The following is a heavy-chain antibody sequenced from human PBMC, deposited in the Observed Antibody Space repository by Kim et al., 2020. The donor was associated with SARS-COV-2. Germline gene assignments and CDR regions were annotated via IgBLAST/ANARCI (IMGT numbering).Heavy chain of an antibody. V-gene: IGHV3-15*01. CDR2: IKSKTDGGTT. Sequence: GGSLRLSCAASGFTFSNAWMSWVRQAPGKGLEWVGRIKSKTDGGTTDYAAPVKGRFTITRDDSKNTLYLQMNSLKTEDTAVYYCTTDPAYYYGSGCYGGMDVWGQRTTVTVSS. CDR3: TTDPAYYYGSGCYGGMDV. D-gene: IGHD3-10*01. J-gene: IGHJ6*02. CDR1: GFTFSNAW.